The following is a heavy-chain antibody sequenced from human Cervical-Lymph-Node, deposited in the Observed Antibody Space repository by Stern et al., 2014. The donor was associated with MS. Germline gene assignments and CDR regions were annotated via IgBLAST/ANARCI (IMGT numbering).Heavy chain of an antibody. J-gene: IGHJ4*02. CDR1: GGTFSRYG. D-gene: IGHD5-18*01. CDR3: ARVGGYGYLPY. V-gene: IGHV1-69*12. Sequence: QVQLVQSGAEVKKPGSSVKVSCKASGGTFSRYGIIWVRQAPGQGLEWMGGIIPIFGTANYAQRFQGRVTITADESTSTAYMELSSLRSEDMAVYYCARVGGYGYLPYWGQGTLVTVSS. CDR2: IIPIFGTA.